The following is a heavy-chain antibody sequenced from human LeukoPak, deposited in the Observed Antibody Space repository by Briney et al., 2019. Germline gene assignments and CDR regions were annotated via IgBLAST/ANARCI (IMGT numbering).Heavy chain of an antibody. CDR3: ARVYGSGGGDY. CDR1: GGTFSSYA. Sequence: GASVKVSCKASGGTFSSYAISWVRQAPGQGLEWMGGIIPIFGTANYAQKFQGRVTITADESTSTAYMELSSLRSEDTAVCYCARVYGSGGGDYWGQGTLVTVSS. V-gene: IGHV1-69*13. CDR2: IIPIFGTA. J-gene: IGHJ4*02. D-gene: IGHD3-10*01.